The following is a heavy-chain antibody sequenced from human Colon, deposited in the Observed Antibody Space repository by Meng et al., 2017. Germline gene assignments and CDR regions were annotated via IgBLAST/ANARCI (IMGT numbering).Heavy chain of an antibody. CDR1: GGSFSGYY. J-gene: IGHJ5*02. D-gene: IGHD5-12*01. Sequence: QGQLQRWGPGLLMPSDTLSLSRVVYGGSFSGYYWSWIRQPPGKGLELIGEINHSGSTNYNPSLKSRVTISVDTSKNQFSLKLSSVTAADTAVYYCARGRYSGYLPWGQGTLVTVSS. CDR3: ARGRYSGYLP. CDR2: INHSGST. V-gene: IGHV4-34*01.